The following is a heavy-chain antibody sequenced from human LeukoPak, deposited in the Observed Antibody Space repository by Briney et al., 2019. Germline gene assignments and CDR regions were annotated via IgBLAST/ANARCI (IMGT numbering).Heavy chain of an antibody. CDR2: INPSGGST. D-gene: IGHD3-22*01. CDR3: ARARYYYDSSGYYEHYYYYYMDV. Sequence: AASVKVSCKASGYTFTSYYMHWVRQAPGQGLEWMGIINPSGGSTSYAQKFQGRVTMTRDMSTSTVYMELSSLRSEDTAVYYCARARYYYDSSGYYEHYYYYYMDVWAKGPRSPSP. J-gene: IGHJ6*03. CDR1: GYTFTSYY. V-gene: IGHV1-46*01.